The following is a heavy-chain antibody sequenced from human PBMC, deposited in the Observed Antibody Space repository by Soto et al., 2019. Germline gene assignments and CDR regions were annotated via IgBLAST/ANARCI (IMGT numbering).Heavy chain of an antibody. CDR2: IYYSGCT. V-gene: IGHV4-61*01. D-gene: IGHD4-17*01. CDR3: ARATDYGGNSVFDD. J-gene: IGHJ4*02. CDR1: GGSVSSGSYY. Sequence: SETLSLTCTVSGGSVSSGSYYWSWIRQPPGKGLEWIGYIYYSGCTNYNPSLKSRVTISVDTSKNQFSLKLSSVTAADTAVYYCARATDYGGNSVFDDCAQGTLVTVGS.